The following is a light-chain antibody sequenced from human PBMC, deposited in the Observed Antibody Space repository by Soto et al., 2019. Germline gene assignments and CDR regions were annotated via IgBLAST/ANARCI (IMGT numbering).Light chain of an antibody. V-gene: IGKV3-20*01. CDR3: LEYATSPRT. Sequence: EIVLTQSPATLSLSPGERATLSCRASQSVSNRDLAWYQQRPGQAPRLLIYGASTRPTGIPDRFSGSGSGTDFTLNISRLQPEDFRVYSCLEYATSPRTFGQGTKVQI. CDR2: GAS. CDR1: QSVSNRD. J-gene: IGKJ1*01.